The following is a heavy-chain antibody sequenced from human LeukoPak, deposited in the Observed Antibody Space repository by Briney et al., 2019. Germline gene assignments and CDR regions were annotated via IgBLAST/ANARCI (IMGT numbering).Heavy chain of an antibody. Sequence: PSETLSLTCTVSGGSISSSSYYWGWIRQPPGKGLEWIGSIYYSGSTYYNPSLKSRVTISVDTSKNQFSLRLSSVTAADTAVYYCARVTGYIVEDYFDYWGQGTLVSVSS. CDR1: GGSISSSSYY. D-gene: IGHD3-22*01. V-gene: IGHV4-39*07. CDR2: IYYSGST. J-gene: IGHJ4*02. CDR3: ARVTGYIVEDYFDY.